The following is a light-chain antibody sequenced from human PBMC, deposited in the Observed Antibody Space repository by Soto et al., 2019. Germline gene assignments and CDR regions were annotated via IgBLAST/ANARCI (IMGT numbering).Light chain of an antibody. CDR1: KLGGKY. V-gene: IGLV3-1*01. CDR3: QAWDSSVV. J-gene: IGLJ2*01. CDR2: DDS. Sequence: SYELTQPPSVSVSPGQTASMTCSGDKLGGKYVCWYQQKPGQSPVLVIYDDSKRPSGIPERFSGSNSGNTATLTIGGTQAMDEADYYCQAWDSSVVFGGGTKLTVL.